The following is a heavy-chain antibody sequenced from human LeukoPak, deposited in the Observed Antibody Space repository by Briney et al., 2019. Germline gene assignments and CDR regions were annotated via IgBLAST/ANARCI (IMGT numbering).Heavy chain of an antibody. D-gene: IGHD2-2*01. Sequence: SETLSLTCAVYGGSFSGYYWSWIGQPPGKGLEWIGEINHSGSTNYNPSLKSRVTISVDTSKNQFSLKLSSVTAADTAVYYCARDQYCSSTSCYLVYWYFDLWGRGTLVTVSS. J-gene: IGHJ2*01. CDR2: INHSGST. CDR1: GGSFSGYY. CDR3: ARDQYCSSTSCYLVYWYFDL. V-gene: IGHV4-34*01.